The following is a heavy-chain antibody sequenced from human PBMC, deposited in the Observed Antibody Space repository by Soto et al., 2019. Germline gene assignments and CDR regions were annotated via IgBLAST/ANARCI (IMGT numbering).Heavy chain of an antibody. V-gene: IGHV5-51*01. CDR3: ARHPYGDYDIMDV. J-gene: IGHJ6*02. Sequence: GESLKISCKGSGYSFTSYWIGWVRQMPGKGLGWMGIIYPGDSDTRYSPSFQGQVTISADKSITTAYVQWGSLKASDTAKYYCARHPYGDYDIMDVWGQGTTVTVSS. CDR2: IYPGDSDT. D-gene: IGHD4-17*01. CDR1: GYSFTSYW.